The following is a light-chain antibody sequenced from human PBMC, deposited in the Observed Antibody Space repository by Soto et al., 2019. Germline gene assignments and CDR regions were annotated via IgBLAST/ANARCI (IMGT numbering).Light chain of an antibody. V-gene: IGLV2-14*03. CDR2: EVN. CDR1: SNDVGGYKY. CDR3: SSYSSNNILSYV. J-gene: IGLJ1*01. Sequence: QSALTQPASVSGAPGQSITISCTGTSNDVGGYKYVSWYQQRPGTAPKLIMFEVNNRPSGVSDRFSGSRSANTASLTISGPQAQDEADYHCSSYSSNNILSYVFGTGTKLTVL.